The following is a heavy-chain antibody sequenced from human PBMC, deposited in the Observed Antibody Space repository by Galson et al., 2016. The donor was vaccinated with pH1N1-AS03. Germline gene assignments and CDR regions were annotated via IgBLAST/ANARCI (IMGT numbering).Heavy chain of an antibody. J-gene: IGHJ4*02. CDR1: GGSISSRAYY. D-gene: IGHD1-26*01. CDR3: ARVVGARPPPDY. CDR2: IYDTGRT. Sequence: ETLSLTCTVSGGSISSRAYYWGWIRQPPGKGLEWIGSIYDTGRTTYNPSLKSRVTISGDTSKNQLSLKVTSMTAEDTAVYYCARVVGARPPPDYWGQGTLVTVSS. V-gene: IGHV4-39*01.